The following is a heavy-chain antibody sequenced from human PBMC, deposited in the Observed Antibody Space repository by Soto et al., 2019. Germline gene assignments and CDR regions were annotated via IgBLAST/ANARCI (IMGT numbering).Heavy chain of an antibody. D-gene: IGHD6-19*01. V-gene: IGHV3-49*03. CDR2: IRSKAYGGTT. CDR3: TRKEAVAGTWPSLPFDI. J-gene: IGHJ3*02. CDR1: GFTFGDYA. Sequence: GGSLRLSCTASGFTFGDYAMSWFRQAPGKGLEWVGFIRSKAYGGTTEYAASVKGRFTISRDDSKSIAYLQMNSLKTEDTAVYYCTRKEAVAGTWPSLPFDIWGQGTMVTVSS.